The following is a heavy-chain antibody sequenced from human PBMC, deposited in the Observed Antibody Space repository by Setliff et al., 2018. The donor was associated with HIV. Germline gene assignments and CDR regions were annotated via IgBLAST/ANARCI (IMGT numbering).Heavy chain of an antibody. CDR1: GGSYSSTFHY. J-gene: IGHJ5*02. D-gene: IGHD3-10*01. CDR2: IYHDGNT. V-gene: IGHV4-39*02. CDR3: ARRDLTSVPT. Sequence: SETLSLTCTASGGSYSSTFHYWVWIRQPPGKGLEWVGSIYHDGNTYYNPSLESRVTISADTSETHFSLRLTSATAADTGVYFCARRDLTSVPTWGRGTLVTVSS.